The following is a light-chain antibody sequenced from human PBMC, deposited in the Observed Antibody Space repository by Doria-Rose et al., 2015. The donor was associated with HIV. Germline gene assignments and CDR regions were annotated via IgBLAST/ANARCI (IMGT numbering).Light chain of an antibody. V-gene: IGKV3-20*01. Sequence: TQSPGTLSLSPGERATLSCRASQRAKSSYLAWYQQKPGQAPRLLIYDASTRATDIPDRFSGSGSGTGFTLTISRLEPEDVAVYYCQQYGTSRGTFGQGTRLEIK. CDR3: QQYGTSRGT. CDR1: QRAKSSY. J-gene: IGKJ5*01. CDR2: DAS.